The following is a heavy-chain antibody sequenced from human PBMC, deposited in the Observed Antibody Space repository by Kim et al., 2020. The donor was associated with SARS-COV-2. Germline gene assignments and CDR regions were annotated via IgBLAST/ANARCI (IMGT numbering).Heavy chain of an antibody. Sequence: GGSLRLSCAASGFTFSSYWMHWVRQAPGKGLVWVSRINSDGSSTSYADSVKGRFTISRDNAKNTLYLQMNSLRAEDTAVYYCARGQPLWFGELILWGGMDVWGQGTTVTVSS. CDR1: GFTFSSYW. V-gene: IGHV3-74*01. J-gene: IGHJ6*02. CDR3: ARGQPLWFGELILWGGMDV. CDR2: INSDGSST. D-gene: IGHD3-10*01.